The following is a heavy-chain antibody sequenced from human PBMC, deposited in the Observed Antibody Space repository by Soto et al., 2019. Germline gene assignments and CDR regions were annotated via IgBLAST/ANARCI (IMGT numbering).Heavy chain of an antibody. D-gene: IGHD2-21*02. V-gene: IGHV1-46*01. CDR1: GYTFTSYY. CDR3: AKARHSGDFAGSYDS. Sequence: ASVKVSCKASGYTFTSYYMHWVRQAPGQGLEWMGIINPSGGSTSYAQKFQGRVTMTRDNSKNTVYLHMHNLRVDDSAMYYCAKARHSGDFAGSYDSWGQGTLVTVSS. CDR2: INPSGGST. J-gene: IGHJ5*02.